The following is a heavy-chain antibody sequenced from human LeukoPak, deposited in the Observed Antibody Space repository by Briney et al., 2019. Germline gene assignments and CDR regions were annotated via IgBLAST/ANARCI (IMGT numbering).Heavy chain of an antibody. V-gene: IGHV4-39*01. J-gene: IGHJ3*01. Sequence: SETLSLTCTVSGGSISSSNHCWGWIRQPPGKGLEWIGSICFSGSTYYNPSLNSRVTISVDTSKNQFSLKLSSVTAADTAVYYCARVKRGSDAFDVWGQGAVVIVSS. CDR1: GGSISSSNHC. CDR2: ICFSGST. CDR3: ARVKRGSDAFDV.